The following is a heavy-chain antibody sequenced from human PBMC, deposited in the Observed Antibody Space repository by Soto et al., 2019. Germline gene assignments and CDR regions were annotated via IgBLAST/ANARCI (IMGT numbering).Heavy chain of an antibody. CDR1: GFTFSSYE. CDR3: ARVTRITMIVVVITAGYYGMDV. V-gene: IGHV3-48*03. Sequence: GGSLRLSCAASGFTFSSYEMNWVRQAPGKGLEWVSYISSSGSTIYYADSVKGRFTISRDNAKNSLYLQMNSLRAEDTAVYYCARVTRITMIVVVITAGYYGMDVWGQGTTVTVSS. J-gene: IGHJ6*02. CDR2: ISSSGSTI. D-gene: IGHD3-22*01.